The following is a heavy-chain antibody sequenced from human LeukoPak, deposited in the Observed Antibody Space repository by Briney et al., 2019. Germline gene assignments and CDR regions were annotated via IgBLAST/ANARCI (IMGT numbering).Heavy chain of an antibody. Sequence: GVGLKISCKGSAYSFTSYWIGWVRQMPGKGLEWMGIIYPGDSDTRYSPSFQGQVTISADKSISTAYLQWSSLKASDTAMYYCARQLGDYYGSGSYYFDYWGQGTLVTVSS. J-gene: IGHJ4*02. CDR3: ARQLGDYYGSGSYYFDY. CDR1: AYSFTSYW. V-gene: IGHV5-51*01. CDR2: IYPGDSDT. D-gene: IGHD3-10*01.